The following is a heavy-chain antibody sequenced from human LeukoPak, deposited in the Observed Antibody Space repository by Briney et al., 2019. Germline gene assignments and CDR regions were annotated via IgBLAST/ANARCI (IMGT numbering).Heavy chain of an antibody. V-gene: IGHV4-39*01. D-gene: IGHD1-26*01. Sequence: SESLSLTCTVSGGSISSSSYYWGWIRQPPGKGLEWIGNIYNSGSTYHNPSLKSRVTISIDTSKNQFSLRLSSVTAADTAVYYCARPHYSGTILDFDYWGQGTLVTVSS. CDR1: GGSISSSSYY. CDR3: ARPHYSGTILDFDY. J-gene: IGHJ4*02. CDR2: IYNSGST.